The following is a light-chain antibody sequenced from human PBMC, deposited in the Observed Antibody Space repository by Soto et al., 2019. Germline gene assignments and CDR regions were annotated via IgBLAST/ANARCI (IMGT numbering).Light chain of an antibody. CDR2: EVT. V-gene: IGLV2-23*02. J-gene: IGLJ1*01. CDR1: SSDVGSYNF. Sequence: SAPTQPASVSGSPGQSITISCAGTSSDVGSYNFVSWYQQHPGRAPKLMIYEVTKRPSGVSSRFSGSKSGNTASLTISGLQAEDEADYYCCSYAGTSSYVFGTGTKVTVL. CDR3: CSYAGTSSYV.